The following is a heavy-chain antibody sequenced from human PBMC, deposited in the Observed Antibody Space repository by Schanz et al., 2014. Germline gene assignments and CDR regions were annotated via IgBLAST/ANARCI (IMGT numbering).Heavy chain of an antibody. Sequence: QVQLQESGPGLVKPSETLSLTCTVSGGSISSSTYWWGWIRQPPGKGLEWVGYIYYSGGTYYSPSLKSRVSISLDTSKNQFSLNLSSVTAADTAVYYCARHGGIPYYPMDVWGQGTTVTVSS. CDR2: IYYSGGT. V-gene: IGHV4-31*03. CDR3: ARHGGIPYYPMDV. D-gene: IGHD3-16*01. CDR1: GGSISSSTYW. J-gene: IGHJ6*02.